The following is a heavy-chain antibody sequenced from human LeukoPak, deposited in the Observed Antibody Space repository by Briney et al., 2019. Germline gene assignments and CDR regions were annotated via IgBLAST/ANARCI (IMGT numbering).Heavy chain of an antibody. D-gene: IGHD3-10*01. J-gene: IGHJ4*02. CDR1: GFTFSSYS. Sequence: PGGSLRLSCTASGFTFSSYSMNWVRQAPGKGLEWVSSISTSSSYIYYADSVKGRFTISRDNAKNSLYLQMNSLRAEDTAVYYCARVSGTFGELYWGQGTLVTVSS. CDR2: ISTSSSYI. V-gene: IGHV3-21*01. CDR3: ARVSGTFGELY.